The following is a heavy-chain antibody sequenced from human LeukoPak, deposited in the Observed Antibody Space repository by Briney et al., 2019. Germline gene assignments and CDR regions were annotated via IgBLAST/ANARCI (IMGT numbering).Heavy chain of an antibody. CDR1: GYRFNNYW. J-gene: IGHJ3*01. CDR2: XXXXDSDT. V-gene: IGHV5-51*01. Sequence: GESLKISCKNSGYRFNNYWIGWVRQMPGKGLEWXXXXXXXDSDTRYSPSFQGQVTISADKSISTAYLQWSSLKASDTAMYYCARHKAERGSSGYDWGAFDVWGQGTMVTVSS. D-gene: IGHD5-12*01. CDR3: ARHKAERGSSGYDWGAFDV.